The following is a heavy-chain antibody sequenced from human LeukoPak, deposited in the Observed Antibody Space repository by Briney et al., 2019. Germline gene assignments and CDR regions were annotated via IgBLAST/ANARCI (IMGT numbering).Heavy chain of an antibody. D-gene: IGHD2-21*02. CDR2: IIPIFGTA. V-gene: IGHV1-69*01. Sequence: GASVTVSCKASGGTFSSYAISWVRQAPGQGLEWMGGIIPIFGTANYAQKFQGRVTITADESTSTAYMELSSLRSEDTAVYYCARGAGQYCGGDCYPYYFDYWGQGTLVTVSS. J-gene: IGHJ4*02. CDR3: ARGAGQYCGGDCYPYYFDY. CDR1: GGTFSSYA.